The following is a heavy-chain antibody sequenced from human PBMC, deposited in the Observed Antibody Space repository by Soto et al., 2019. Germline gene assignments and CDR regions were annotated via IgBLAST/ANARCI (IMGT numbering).Heavy chain of an antibody. Sequence: GGSLRLSCAASGFTFSSYDMHWVRQATGKGLEWVSAIGTAGDTYYPGSVKGRFTISRENAKNSLYLQMNSLRAGDMAVYYCARGARSWYCSGGSCYLDYWGQGTLVTVSS. D-gene: IGHD2-15*01. V-gene: IGHV3-13*01. CDR2: IGTAGDT. CDR1: GFTFSSYD. J-gene: IGHJ4*02. CDR3: ARGARSWYCSGGSCYLDY.